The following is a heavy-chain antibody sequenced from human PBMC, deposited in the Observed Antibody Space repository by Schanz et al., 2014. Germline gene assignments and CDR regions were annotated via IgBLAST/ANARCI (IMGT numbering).Heavy chain of an antibody. Sequence: QVQLQESGPGLVKPSGTLSLTCAVSGGFISSINWWSWVRQSPGTGLEWIGEINNSGSTNYNPSLKSRVTISLDKSKSQFSRTLNAVTAADTAVYYCARDERDLPRSLFVFWGQGTLVNVSS. V-gene: IGHV4-4*02. J-gene: IGHJ4*02. CDR3: ARDERDLPRSLFVF. CDR1: GGFISSINW. CDR2: INNSGST. D-gene: IGHD2-2*01.